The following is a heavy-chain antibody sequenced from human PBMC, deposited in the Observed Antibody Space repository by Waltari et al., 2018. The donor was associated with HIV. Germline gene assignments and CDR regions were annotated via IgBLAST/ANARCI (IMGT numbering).Heavy chain of an antibody. CDR2: ISWNSGSI. CDR1: GFTFDDYA. CDR3: AKDIMGRSIAARPGAFDI. V-gene: IGHV3-9*01. J-gene: IGHJ3*02. Sequence: EVQLVESGGGLVQPGRSLRLSCAASGFTFDDYAMHWVRQAPGKGLEWVSGISWNSGSIGYADSVKGRFTISRDNAKNSLYLQMNSLRAEDTALYYCAKDIMGRSIAARPGAFDIWGQGTMVTVSS. D-gene: IGHD6-6*01.